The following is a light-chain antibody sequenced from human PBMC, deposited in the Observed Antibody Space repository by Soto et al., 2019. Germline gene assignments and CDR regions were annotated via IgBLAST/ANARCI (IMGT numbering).Light chain of an antibody. CDR3: SAWDDDHCDVE. CDR2: RDN. V-gene: IGLV1-47*01. CDR1: NSNIKNNF. J-gene: IGLJ2*01. Sequence: QSVLTQPPSVSETPGQSVTISCSGSNSNIKNNFVNWYQQLPETAPRLLIYRDNQPPSVVPDRFSGSRSGTAASLAISGHRSDDEAVYYCSAWDDDHCDVEFGGGTKVTVL.